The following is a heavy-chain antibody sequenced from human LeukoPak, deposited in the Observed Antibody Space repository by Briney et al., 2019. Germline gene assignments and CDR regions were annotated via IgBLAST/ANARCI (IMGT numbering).Heavy chain of an antibody. CDR3: ARGASGPGVATIVY. Sequence: GGSLRLSCAASGFTFSSYSMNWVRQAPGKGLEWVSSISSSSSYIYYADSVKGRFTISRDNAKNSLSLQMNSLRAEDTAVYYCARGASGPGVATIVYWGQGTLVTVSS. CDR2: ISSSSSYI. V-gene: IGHV3-21*01. D-gene: IGHD5-12*01. CDR1: GFTFSSYS. J-gene: IGHJ4*02.